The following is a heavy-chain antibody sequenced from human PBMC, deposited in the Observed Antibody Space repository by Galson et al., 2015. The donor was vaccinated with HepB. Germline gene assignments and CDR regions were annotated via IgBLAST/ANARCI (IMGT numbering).Heavy chain of an antibody. CDR3: AKLEGLLWFGQLRGAFHI. D-gene: IGHD3-10*01. J-gene: IGHJ3*02. CDR1: GFTFSSYA. V-gene: IGHV3-23*01. CDR2: ISGSGGST. Sequence: SLRLSCAASGFTFSSYAMSWVRQAPGKGLEWVSGISGSGGSTYYADSVKGRFTISRDSSKKTLFLQMNSLRAEDTALYYCAKLEGLLWFGQLRGAFHIWGQGTMVTVSS.